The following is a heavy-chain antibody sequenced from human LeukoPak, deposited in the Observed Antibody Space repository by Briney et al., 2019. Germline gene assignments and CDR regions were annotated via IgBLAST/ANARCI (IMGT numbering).Heavy chain of an antibody. D-gene: IGHD2-2*01. J-gene: IGHJ5*02. V-gene: IGHV4-59*08. CDR2: IYYSGST. CDR1: GGSISSYY. Sequence: SETLSLTCTVSGGSISSYYWSWIRQPPGKGREWIGSIYYSGSTNYNPSLKSRVTISEDTSKNQFSLKLSSVTAADTAVYYCARPYCSSTGCYGNWFDPWGQGTLVTVSS. CDR3: ARPYCSSTGCYGNWFDP.